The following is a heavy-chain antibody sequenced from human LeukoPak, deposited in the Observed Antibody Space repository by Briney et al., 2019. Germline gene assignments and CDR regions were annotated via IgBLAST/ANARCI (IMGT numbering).Heavy chain of an antibody. CDR2: IKFDGSAT. D-gene: IGHD1-26*01. J-gene: IGHJ4*02. V-gene: IGHV3-7*01. CDR1: GFTLSSYW. Sequence: GGSLRLSCVASGFTLSSYWMSWVRQTPGKGLEWVANIKFDGSATYYVDSVKGRFTISRDDAKNSLYLQMNSLRGEDTAVYYCARDLFSGTYHEDFWGQGTLVIVSS. CDR3: ARDLFSGTYHEDF.